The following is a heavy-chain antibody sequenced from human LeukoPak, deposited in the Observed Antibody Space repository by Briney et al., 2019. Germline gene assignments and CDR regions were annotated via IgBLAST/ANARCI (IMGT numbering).Heavy chain of an antibody. V-gene: IGHV1-46*01. Sequence: ASVKVSCKASGYTFTSYYMHWVRQAPGQGLEWMGIINPSGGSTSYAQEFQGRVTMTRDTSTSTVYMELSSLRSEDTAVYYCARRPIVGAGLDYWGQGTLVTVSS. CDR1: GYTFTSYY. CDR2: INPSGGST. D-gene: IGHD1-26*01. CDR3: ARRPIVGAGLDY. J-gene: IGHJ4*02.